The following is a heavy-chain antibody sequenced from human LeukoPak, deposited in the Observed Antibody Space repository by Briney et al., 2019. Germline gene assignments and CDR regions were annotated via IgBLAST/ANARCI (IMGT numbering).Heavy chain of an antibody. V-gene: IGHV4-39*01. D-gene: IGHD6-19*01. CDR3: ARHQWHYYYYMGV. Sequence: PSETLSLTCTLPGGSISSSSYYCGWIRQPPGKWLEWIGSIYYSGDTYYNPSLKSRRVTIFLDTSNNLFSLSLSPVTAADTAVYYCARHQWHYYYYMGVWGKGSTVTVSS. J-gene: IGHJ6*03. CDR1: GGSISSSSYY. CDR2: IYYSGDT.